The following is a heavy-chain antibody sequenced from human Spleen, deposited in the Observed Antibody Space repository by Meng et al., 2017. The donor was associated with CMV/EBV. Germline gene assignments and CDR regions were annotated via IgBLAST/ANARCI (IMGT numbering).Heavy chain of an antibody. CDR3: ATSFTNYPNWFDP. V-gene: IGHV1-69*01. CDR2: FIPLFGTA. Sequence: RASAGTFRNDSMGWVRQAPGQGLEWMGGFIPLFGTAKYAQNFQGRLTISVDESSSTAYMDLKSLRSDDTALYYCATSFTNYPNWFDPWGQGTLVTVSS. J-gene: IGHJ5*02. CDR1: AGTFRNDS. D-gene: IGHD4/OR15-4a*01.